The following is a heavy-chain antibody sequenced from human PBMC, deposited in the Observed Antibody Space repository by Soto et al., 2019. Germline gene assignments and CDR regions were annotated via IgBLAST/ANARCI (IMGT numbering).Heavy chain of an antibody. CDR2: ISGSGGST. CDR1: GFTFSSYA. J-gene: IGHJ4*02. D-gene: IGHD3-10*01. V-gene: IGHV3-23*01. Sequence: GGSLRLSCAASGFTFSSYAMSWVRQAPGKGLEWVSAISGSGGSTYYADSVKGRFTISRDNSKNTLYLQMNSLRAEDTAVYYCAKGAQFGDPIGYYFDYWGQGTLVTVSS. CDR3: AKGAQFGDPIGYYFDY.